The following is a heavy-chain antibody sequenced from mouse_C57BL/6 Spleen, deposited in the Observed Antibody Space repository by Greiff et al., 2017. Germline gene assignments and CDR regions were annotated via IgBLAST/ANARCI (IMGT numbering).Heavy chain of an antibody. CDR2: IDPETGGT. V-gene: IGHV1-15*01. CDR1: GYTFTDYE. D-gene: IGHD1-1*01. CDR3: TRSYYYGIDY. Sequence: QVQLQQSGAELVRPGASVTLSCKASGYTFTDYEMHWVKQTPVHGLEWIGAIDPETGGTAYNQKFKGKAILTADKSSSTAYMELRSLTSEDSAVYYCTRSYYYGIDYGGQGTTLTVSS. J-gene: IGHJ2*01.